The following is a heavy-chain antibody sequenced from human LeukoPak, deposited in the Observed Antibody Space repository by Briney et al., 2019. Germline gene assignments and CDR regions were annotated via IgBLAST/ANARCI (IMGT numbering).Heavy chain of an antibody. CDR2: ISYDGSNK. D-gene: IGHD2-2*01. V-gene: IGHV3-30-3*01. Sequence: HSGGSLRLSCAASGFTFSSYAMHRVRQAPGKGLEWVAVISYDGSNKYYADSVKGRFTISRDNSKNTLYLQMNSLRAEDTAVYYCARDLPQYQLLGAAPLGYWGQGTLVTVSS. CDR3: ARDLPQYQLLGAAPLGY. J-gene: IGHJ4*02. CDR1: GFTFSSYA.